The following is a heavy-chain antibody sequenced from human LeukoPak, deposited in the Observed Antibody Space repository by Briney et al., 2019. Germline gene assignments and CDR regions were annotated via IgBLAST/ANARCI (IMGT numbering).Heavy chain of an antibody. CDR3: ARDMGPSGWPMGWFDP. V-gene: IGHV1-3*01. J-gene: IGHJ5*02. CDR2: INAGNGNT. Sequence: ASVKVSCKASGYTFTSYAMHWVRQAPGQRLEWMGWINAGNGNTKYSQKFQGRVTITRDTSASTAYMELSSLRSEDTAVYYCARDMGPSGWPMGWFDPWGQGTLVTVSS. CDR1: GYTFTSYA. D-gene: IGHD6-19*01.